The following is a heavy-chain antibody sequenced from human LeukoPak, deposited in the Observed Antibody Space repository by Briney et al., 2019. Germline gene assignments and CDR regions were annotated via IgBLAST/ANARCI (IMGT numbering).Heavy chain of an antibody. Sequence: ASVKVSCKAFGYTFTSYDINWVRQATGQGLEWMGWMNPNSGNTGYARKFQGRVTMTRNTSISTAYMELSSLRSEDTAVYYCARGVRVTVTTSWFDPWGQGTLVTVSS. CDR1: GYTFTSYD. J-gene: IGHJ5*02. CDR2: MNPNSGNT. CDR3: ARGVRVTVTTSWFDP. D-gene: IGHD4-17*01. V-gene: IGHV1-8*01.